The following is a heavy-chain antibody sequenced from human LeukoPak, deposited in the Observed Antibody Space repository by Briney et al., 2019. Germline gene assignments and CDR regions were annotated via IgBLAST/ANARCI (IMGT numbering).Heavy chain of an antibody. CDR3: AREKGMTTVTADAFDI. J-gene: IGHJ3*02. CDR1: GFTFSSYS. CDR2: ISSSSSYI. Sequence: GGSLRLSCAASGFTFSSYSMNWVRQAPGKGLEWVSSISSSSSYIYYADSVKGRFTISRDNAKNSLYLQMNSLRAEDTAVYYCAREKGMTTVTADAFDIWGQGTMVTVSS. V-gene: IGHV3-21*01. D-gene: IGHD4-17*01.